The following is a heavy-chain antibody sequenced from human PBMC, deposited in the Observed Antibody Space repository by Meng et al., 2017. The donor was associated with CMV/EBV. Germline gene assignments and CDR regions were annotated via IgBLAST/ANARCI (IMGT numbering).Heavy chain of an antibody. CDR3: ARDLQLNLRFLEWLPLGGNYYYGMDV. Sequence: ASVKVSCKASGYTFTSYDINWVRQATGQGLEWMGWISAYNGNTNYAQKLQGRVTMTTDTSTSTAYMELRSLRSDDTAVYYCARDLQLNLRFLEWLPLGGNYYYGMDVWGQGTTVTVSS. CDR1: GYTFTSYD. V-gene: IGHV1-18*01. CDR2: ISAYNGNT. D-gene: IGHD3-3*01. J-gene: IGHJ6*02.